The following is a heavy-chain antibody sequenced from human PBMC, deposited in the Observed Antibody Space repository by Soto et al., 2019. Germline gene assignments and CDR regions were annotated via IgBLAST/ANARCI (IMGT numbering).Heavy chain of an antibody. CDR1: GFTFSSYS. Sequence: EVQLVESGGGLVKPGGSLRLSCAASGFTFSSYSMNWVRQAPGKGLEWVSSISSSSSYIYYADSVKGRFTISRDNAKNSLYLQMNSLRAEDTAVYYCARDLGYQLRSDGMDVWGQGTTVTVSS. CDR2: ISSSSSYI. D-gene: IGHD2-2*01. V-gene: IGHV3-21*01. CDR3: ARDLGYQLRSDGMDV. J-gene: IGHJ6*02.